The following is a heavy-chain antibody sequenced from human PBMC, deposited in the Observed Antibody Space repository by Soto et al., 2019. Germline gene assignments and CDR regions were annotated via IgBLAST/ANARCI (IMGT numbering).Heavy chain of an antibody. D-gene: IGHD3-10*01. V-gene: IGHV3-11*01. CDR1: GLTFSDYY. Sequence: PGGSLRLSCAASGLTFSDYYMSWIRQDPGKGLEWVSYISSSGSTIYYADSVKGRFTISRDNAKNSLYLQMNSLRAEDTAVYYCASPLWFGELSSVSSYYYYMDVWGKGTTVTVSS. CDR2: ISSSGSTI. CDR3: ASPLWFGELSSVSSYYYYMDV. J-gene: IGHJ6*03.